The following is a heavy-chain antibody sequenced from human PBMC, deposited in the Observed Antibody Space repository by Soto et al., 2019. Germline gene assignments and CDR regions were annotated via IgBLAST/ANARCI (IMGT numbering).Heavy chain of an antibody. Sequence: PSETLSLTCTVSGGSISSSSYYWGWIRQPPGKGLEWIGSIYYSGSTYYNPSLKSRVTISVDTSKNQFSLKLSSVTAADTAVYYCARLYCSSTSCPPGDWFDPWGQGTLVTVSS. CDR1: GGSISSSSYY. CDR2: IYYSGST. D-gene: IGHD2-2*01. J-gene: IGHJ5*02. V-gene: IGHV4-39*01. CDR3: ARLYCSSTSCPPGDWFDP.